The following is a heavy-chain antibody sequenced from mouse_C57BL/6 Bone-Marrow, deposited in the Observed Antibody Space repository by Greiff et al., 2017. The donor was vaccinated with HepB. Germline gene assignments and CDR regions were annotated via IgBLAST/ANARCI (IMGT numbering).Heavy chain of an antibody. D-gene: IGHD1-1*01. CDR2: INPYNGGT. Sequence: EVQLQESGPVLVKPGASVKMSCKASGYTFTDYYMNWVKQSHGKSLEWIGVINPYNGGTSYNQKFKGKATLTVDKSSSTTYMELNSLTSEDSAVYYCASVYYGSPSWFAYWGQGTLVTVSA. V-gene: IGHV1-19*01. J-gene: IGHJ3*01. CDR1: GYTFTDYY. CDR3: ASVYYGSPSWFAY.